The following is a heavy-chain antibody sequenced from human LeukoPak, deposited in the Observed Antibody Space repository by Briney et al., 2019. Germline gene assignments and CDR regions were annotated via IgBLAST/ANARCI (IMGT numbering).Heavy chain of an antibody. J-gene: IGHJ4*02. Sequence: SETLSLTCTVSGGSISSSVYYWGWIRQPPGKGLEWIGTIYYSGITYYNPSLKSRVTISVDTSKNQFSLKLSSVTAADTAVYYCVRGVDCSGGSCYQYWGQGTLAIVSS. CDR2: IYYSGIT. CDR3: VRGVDCSGGSCYQY. V-gene: IGHV4-39*07. D-gene: IGHD2-15*01. CDR1: GGSISSSVYY.